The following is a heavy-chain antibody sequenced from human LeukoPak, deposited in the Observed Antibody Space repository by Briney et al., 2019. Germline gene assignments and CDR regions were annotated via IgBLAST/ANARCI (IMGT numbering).Heavy chain of an antibody. CDR1: GYTFTSYC. Sequence: GASVEVSRQASGYTFTSYCISWVRQAPGPGVEWVGWISAYNGNTNYAQKLQGRVTMTTDTSTSTAYMELRSLRSDDTAVYYCARAPGVLLWFGELSPTDYWGQGTLVTVSS. J-gene: IGHJ4*02. CDR3: ARAPGVLLWFGELSPTDY. V-gene: IGHV1-18*01. CDR2: ISAYNGNT. D-gene: IGHD3-10*01.